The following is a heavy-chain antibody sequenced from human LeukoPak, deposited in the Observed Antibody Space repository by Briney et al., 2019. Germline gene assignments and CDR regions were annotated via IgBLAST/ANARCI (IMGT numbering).Heavy chain of an antibody. D-gene: IGHD6-13*01. V-gene: IGHV3-23*01. CDR1: GFTFSSYG. CDR2: ISGSGDTT. CDR3: AKSDTPWGSWYYFDS. J-gene: IGHJ4*02. Sequence: GGTLRLSCAASGFTFSSYGMSWVRRAPGKGLEWVSAISGSGDTTYYADSVKGRFTISRDNSKNTLYLQMNSLRAEDTAVFYGAKSDTPWGSWYYFDSWGQGTLVTVSS.